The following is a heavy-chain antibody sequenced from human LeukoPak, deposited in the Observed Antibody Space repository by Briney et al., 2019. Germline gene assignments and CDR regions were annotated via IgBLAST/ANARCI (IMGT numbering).Heavy chain of an antibody. D-gene: IGHD3-22*01. CDR1: GFTFSSYA. Sequence: PGGSLRLSCAASGFTFSSYAMSWVRQAPGKGLEWVSAISGSGGSTYYADSVKGRFTISRDISKNTPYLQMHSLRAEDTAVYYCAKDGPSSFYYDSSGYNCFDYWGQGTLVTVSS. J-gene: IGHJ4*02. CDR2: ISGSGGST. V-gene: IGHV3-23*01. CDR3: AKDGPSSFYYDSSGYNCFDY.